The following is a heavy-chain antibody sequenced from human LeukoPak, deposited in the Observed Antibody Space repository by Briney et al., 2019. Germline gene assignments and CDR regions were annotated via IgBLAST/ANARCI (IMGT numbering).Heavy chain of an antibody. D-gene: IGHD4-17*01. Sequence: ASVKVSCKASGYTFTGYYMHWVRQAPGQGLEWMGWISPNSGGTNYAQKFQGRVTMTRDTSISTAYMELSRLRSDDTAVYYCAEGRFSPENYFDYWGQGTLVTVSS. CDR3: AEGRFSPENYFDY. CDR1: GYTFTGYY. J-gene: IGHJ4*02. V-gene: IGHV1-2*02. CDR2: ISPNSGGT.